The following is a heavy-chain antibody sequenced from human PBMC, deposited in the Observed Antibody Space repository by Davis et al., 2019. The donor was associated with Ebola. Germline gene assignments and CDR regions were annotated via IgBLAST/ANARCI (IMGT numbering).Heavy chain of an antibody. CDR1: GFTFSSYG. CDR2: IWYDGSNK. D-gene: IGHD2-2*01. V-gene: IGHV3-33*01. Sequence: GESLKISCAASGFTFSSYGMHWVRQAPGKGLEWVAVIWYDGSNKYYADSVKGRFTISRDNSKNTLYLQMNSLRAEDTAVYYCARDEGGIYCSSISCYPTALFDYWGPGTLVTVSS. CDR3: ARDEGGIYCSSISCYPTALFDY. J-gene: IGHJ4*02.